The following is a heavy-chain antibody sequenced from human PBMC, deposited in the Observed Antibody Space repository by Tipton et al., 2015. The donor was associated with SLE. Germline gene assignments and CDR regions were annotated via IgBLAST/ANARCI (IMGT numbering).Heavy chain of an antibody. V-gene: IGHV4-4*02. CDR2: ISPGGAT. CDR1: GFSFSSREM. CDR3: AGHIAGAKGGFHY. D-gene: IGHD6-25*01. J-gene: IGHJ4*02. Sequence: GSLRLSCAASGFSFSSREMNWVRQAPGKGLEWVSYISPGGATNYNPSLSSRVTISADKSKNHFSLRLTSVTVADTAVYYCAGHIAGAKGGFHYWGQGALVTVSS.